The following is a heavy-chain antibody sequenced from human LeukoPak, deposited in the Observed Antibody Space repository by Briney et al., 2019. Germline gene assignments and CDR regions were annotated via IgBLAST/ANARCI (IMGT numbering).Heavy chain of an antibody. CDR2: IYPGDSET. J-gene: IGHJ4*02. Sequence: GESLKISCKTSGYNFSNYWIGWVRQMPGKGLEWMGIIYPGDSETRYSPFFQGQVTFSADTSIDTAYVQWSSLEASDTAIYYCARLQLLSAAGTFDYWGQGALVTVSS. D-gene: IGHD6-13*01. V-gene: IGHV5-51*01. CDR3: ARLQLLSAAGTFDY. CDR1: GYNFSNYW.